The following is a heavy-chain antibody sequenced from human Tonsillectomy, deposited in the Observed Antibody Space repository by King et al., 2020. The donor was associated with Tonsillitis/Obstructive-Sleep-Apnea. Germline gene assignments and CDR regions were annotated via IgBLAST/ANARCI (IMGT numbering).Heavy chain of an antibody. CDR1: GYTFTSYD. CDR2: MNPNSGNT. V-gene: IGHV1-8*01. J-gene: IGHJ5*02. Sequence: QLVQSGAEVKKPGASVKVSRKASGYTFTSYDINWVRQATGQGLEWMGWMNPNSGNTGYAQKFQGRVTMTRNTSISTAYMELSSLRSEDTAVYYCARGYYDFWSGTIRNWFDPWGQGTLVTVSS. D-gene: IGHD3-3*01. CDR3: ARGYYDFWSGTIRNWFDP.